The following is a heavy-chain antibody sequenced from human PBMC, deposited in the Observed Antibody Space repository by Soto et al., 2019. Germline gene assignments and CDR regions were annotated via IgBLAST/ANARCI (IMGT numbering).Heavy chain of an antibody. CDR2: ISNTGNYK. CDR3: ARYPGPIMATIMGSYYFDY. D-gene: IGHD5-12*01. J-gene: IGHJ4*02. V-gene: IGHV3-21*01. Sequence: EVQLVESGGGLVKPGGSLRLSCAVSGFTFSNYSMNWVRQAPGKGLEWVSSISNTGNYKYYADSVKGRLTVSRDNAKNSLYMQMTSLRAEDTAVYFCARYPGPIMATIMGSYYFDYWGLGTLVTVSS. CDR1: GFTFSNYS.